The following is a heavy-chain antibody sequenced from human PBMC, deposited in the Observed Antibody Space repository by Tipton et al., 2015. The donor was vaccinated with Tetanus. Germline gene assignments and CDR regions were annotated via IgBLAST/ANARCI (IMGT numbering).Heavy chain of an antibody. Sequence: SLRLSCAASGFTSGSHSMHWVRQTPGKGLEWISRITPDGRRTNYAVSVKARLPISRDHAKTTVYLQMNSLRAEDTAVYFCSRRFLTILGLDAWGQGTPVSVFS. CDR2: ITPDGRRT. V-gene: IGHV3-74*01. CDR3: SRRFLTILGLDA. CDR1: GFTSGSHS. D-gene: IGHD4-11*01. J-gene: IGHJ6*01.